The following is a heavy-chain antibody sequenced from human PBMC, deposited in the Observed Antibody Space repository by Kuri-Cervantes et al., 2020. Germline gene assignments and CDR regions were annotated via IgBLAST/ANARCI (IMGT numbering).Heavy chain of an antibody. D-gene: IGHD3-22*01. V-gene: IGHV3-49*04. J-gene: IGHJ3*02. CDR1: GFTFGDYA. Sequence: GGSLRLSCTASGFTFGDYAMSWVRQAPGKGLEWVGFIRSKAYGGTTEYAASVKGRFTISRDDSKSIAYLQMNSLETEDTAVYYCTRDTTYYYDTYDAFDIWGQGTMVTVSS. CDR2: IRSKAYGGTT. CDR3: TRDTTYYYDTYDAFDI.